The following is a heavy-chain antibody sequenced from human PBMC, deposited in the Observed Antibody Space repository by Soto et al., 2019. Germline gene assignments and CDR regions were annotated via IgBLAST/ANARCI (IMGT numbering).Heavy chain of an antibody. D-gene: IGHD2-2*01. CDR2: IGESGTPT. CDR1: GFSLSSSA. J-gene: IGHJ6*02. CDR3: ARYIPGVRYYGMDV. Sequence: GGSLKLSCAASGFSLSSSAVTGARQAQGKGLEWVSLIGESGTPTYYADSVKGRFTISRDNSGNTLFLEMYSLGAEDTAVYYCARYIPGVRYYGMDVWGQGTTVTVSS. V-gene: IGHV3-23*01.